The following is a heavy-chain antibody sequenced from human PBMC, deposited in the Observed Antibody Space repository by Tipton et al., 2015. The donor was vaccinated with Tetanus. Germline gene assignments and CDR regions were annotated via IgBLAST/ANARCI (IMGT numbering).Heavy chain of an antibody. V-gene: IGHV3-21*01. CDR1: GFTLSRFG. D-gene: IGHD2-15*01. CDR3: ASGGPLDY. J-gene: IGHJ4*02. Sequence: SLRLSCEVSGFTLSRFGMNWVRQAPGKGLEWISSISSTSTYIYYANSVKGRFTISRDNAKNSLFLQMNSLRAEDTAIYYCASGGPLDYWGQGTLVTVSS. CDR2: ISSTSTYI.